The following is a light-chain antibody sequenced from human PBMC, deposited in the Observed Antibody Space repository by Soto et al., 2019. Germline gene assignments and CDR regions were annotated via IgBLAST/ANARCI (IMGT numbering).Light chain of an antibody. V-gene: IGKV3-20*01. CDR3: QQYGSSPRT. CDR1: QSVRSSH. CDR2: DAS. Sequence: IVLTQSPGTLSLSPGERATLSCRASQSVRSSHLAWYQQKPGQAPRLLIYDASSRATGIPDSFSGSGSGTDFTLTISRLEPEDLAVYYCQQYGSSPRTFGQGTKLEIK. J-gene: IGKJ2*01.